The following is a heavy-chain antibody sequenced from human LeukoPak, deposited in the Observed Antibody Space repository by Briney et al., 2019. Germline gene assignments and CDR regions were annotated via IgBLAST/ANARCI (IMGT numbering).Heavy chain of an antibody. CDR2: INHSGST. J-gene: IGHJ4*02. CDR1: GGSISSGSYY. V-gene: IGHV4-39*07. D-gene: IGHD4-23*01. Sequence: SETLSLTCTVSGGSISSGSYYWSWIRQPPGKGLEWIGEINHSGSTNYNPSLKSRVTISVDTSKNQFSLKLSSVTAADTAVYYCARGLSVVNFDYWGQGTLVTVSS. CDR3: ARGLSVVNFDY.